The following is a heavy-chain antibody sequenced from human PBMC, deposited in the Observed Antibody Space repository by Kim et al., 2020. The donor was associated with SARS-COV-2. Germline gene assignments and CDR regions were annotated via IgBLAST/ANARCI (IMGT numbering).Heavy chain of an antibody. CDR1: GYTFKSYP. CDR2: VNAANDET. J-gene: IGHJ4*02. V-gene: IGHV1-3*01. CDR3: ARDMNPTVYDY. D-gene: IGHD4-4*01. Sequence: ASVKVSCKASGYTFKSYPIHWVRQAPGQRLEWMGWVNAANDETKYPQKFQGRATITRDTSANTAYMDLRSLTFEDTAIYYCARDMNPTVYDYWGQGTLVT.